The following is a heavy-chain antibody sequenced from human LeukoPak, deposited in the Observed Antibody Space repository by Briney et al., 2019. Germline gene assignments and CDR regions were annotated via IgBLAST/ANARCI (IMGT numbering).Heavy chain of an antibody. CDR1: GFTFSSYA. Sequence: GGSLRLSCAASGFTFSSYAMHWVRQAPGKGLEYVSAISSNGGSTYYANSVEGRFTISRDNSKNTLYLQMGSLRAEDMAVYYCARYSGSYDYWGQGTLVTVSS. CDR3: ARYSGSYDY. J-gene: IGHJ4*02. D-gene: IGHD1-26*01. CDR2: ISSNGGST. V-gene: IGHV3-64*01.